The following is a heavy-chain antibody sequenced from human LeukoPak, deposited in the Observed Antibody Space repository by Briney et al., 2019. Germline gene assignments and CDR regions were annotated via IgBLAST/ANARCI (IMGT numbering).Heavy chain of an antibody. J-gene: IGHJ4*02. V-gene: IGHV3-66*01. CDR2: IYSGGST. D-gene: IGHD6-19*01. CDR1: GFTVSSNY. CDR3: ASTAVAGMSYYFDY. Sequence: GGFLRLSCAASGFTVSSNYMSWVRQAPGQGLEWVSVIYSGGSTYYADSVKGRFTISRDNSKNTLYLQMNSLRAEDTAVYYCASTAVAGMSYYFDYWGQGTLVTVSS.